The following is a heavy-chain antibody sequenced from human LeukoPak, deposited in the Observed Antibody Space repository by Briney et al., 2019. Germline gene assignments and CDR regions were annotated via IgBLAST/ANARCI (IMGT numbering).Heavy chain of an antibody. Sequence: GGSLRLSCAASGFTFSSYSMNWVRQAPGKGLEWVSYISSSSSTIYYADSVKGRFTISRDNAKNSLYLQMNSLRAEDTAVYYCAGARGYYDSSGFIAFDYWGQGTLVTVSS. J-gene: IGHJ4*02. CDR1: GFTFSSYS. D-gene: IGHD3-22*01. CDR3: AGARGYYDSSGFIAFDY. V-gene: IGHV3-48*04. CDR2: ISSSSSTI.